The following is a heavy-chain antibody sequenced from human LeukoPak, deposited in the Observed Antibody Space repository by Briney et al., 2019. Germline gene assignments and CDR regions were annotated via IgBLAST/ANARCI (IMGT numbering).Heavy chain of an antibody. CDR1: GFPFSSTY. Sequence: PWGPLRLSCAASGFPFSSTYMTWVGQAPGKGLEGVSVFYRGGSTYYAHSVKGPVTLSRDNSKHTLYLQMNSLRAEDTAVYYCARDRGSGEFDYWGQGTLVTVSS. V-gene: IGHV3-53*01. D-gene: IGHD3-10*01. CDR2: FYRGGST. CDR3: ARDRGSGEFDY. J-gene: IGHJ4*02.